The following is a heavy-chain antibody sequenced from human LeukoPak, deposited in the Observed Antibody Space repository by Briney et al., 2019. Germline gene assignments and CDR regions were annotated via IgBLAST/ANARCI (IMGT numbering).Heavy chain of an antibody. D-gene: IGHD6-13*01. CDR1: GYSFSTYW. Sequence: GESLKISCKGSGYSFSTYWIGWVRQMPGKGLEWMGIIYPGDSDTRYSPSFQGQVTISADKSISTAYLQWSSLKASDTAMYYCARYIAAAGTDYWGQGTLVTVSS. J-gene: IGHJ4*02. CDR2: IYPGDSDT. V-gene: IGHV5-51*01. CDR3: ARYIAAAGTDY.